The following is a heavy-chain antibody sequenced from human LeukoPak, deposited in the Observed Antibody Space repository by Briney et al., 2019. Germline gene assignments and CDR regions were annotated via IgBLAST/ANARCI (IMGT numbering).Heavy chain of an antibody. CDR3: ARERWHCRVNCYSVYYYALDV. Sequence: ASVKVSCKASGGTFSGYAISWVRQAPGQGLEWMGGIIPIFGTANYAQKFQGRVTVTSDTSAATAYVELNSLTSEDTAVYYCARERWHCRVNCYSVYYYALDVWGQGTTVTVSS. D-gene: IGHD2-15*01. V-gene: IGHV1-69*05. CDR1: GGTFSGYA. CDR2: IIPIFGTA. J-gene: IGHJ6*02.